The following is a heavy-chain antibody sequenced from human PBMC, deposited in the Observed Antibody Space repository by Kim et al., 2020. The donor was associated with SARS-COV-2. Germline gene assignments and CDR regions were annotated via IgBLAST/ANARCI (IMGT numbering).Heavy chain of an antibody. CDR1: GGSISSGSYY. J-gene: IGHJ4*02. Sequence: SETLSLTCTVSGGSISSGSYYWGWIRQPPGKGLEWIGSIYYSGSTYYNPSLKSRVSISVDTSKNQFSLELSSVTAADTAVYYCARHHPVGAGSTSLPPPFEYWGQGTLVTVSS. CDR3: ARHHPVGAGSTSLPPPFEY. CDR2: IYYSGST. V-gene: IGHV4-39*01. D-gene: IGHD1-7*01.